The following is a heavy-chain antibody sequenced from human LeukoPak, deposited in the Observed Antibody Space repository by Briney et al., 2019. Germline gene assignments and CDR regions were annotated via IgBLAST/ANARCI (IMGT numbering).Heavy chain of an antibody. Sequence: PGGSLRLSCVVSGFTFSSYAMSWVRQAPGKGLEWVSGISGSGGSTYYADSVKGRFTISRDNSKNTLYLQMNSLRAEDTAVYYCAKDNRGSLDYWGQGTLVTVSS. J-gene: IGHJ4*02. D-gene: IGHD1-26*01. CDR3: AKDNRGSLDY. CDR2: ISGSGGST. V-gene: IGHV3-23*01. CDR1: GFTFSSYA.